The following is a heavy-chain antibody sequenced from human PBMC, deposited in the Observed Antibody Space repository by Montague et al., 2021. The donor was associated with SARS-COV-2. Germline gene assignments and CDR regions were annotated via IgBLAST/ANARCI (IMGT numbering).Heavy chain of an antibody. Sequence: SETLSLTCAVYGGSFSAYYRSWIRQPAGKGLEWIGRIYTSGSTNYNPSLKSRVTISVDTSKNQFSLKLSSVTAADTAVYYCARVGVGTMVRGVIPAYYYYGMDVWGQGTTVTVSS. CDR3: ARVGVGTMVRGVIPAYYYYGMDV. D-gene: IGHD3-10*01. V-gene: IGHV4-59*10. CDR1: GGSFSAYY. J-gene: IGHJ6*02. CDR2: IYTSGST.